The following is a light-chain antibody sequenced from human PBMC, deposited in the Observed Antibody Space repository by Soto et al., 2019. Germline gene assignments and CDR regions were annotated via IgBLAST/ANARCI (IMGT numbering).Light chain of an antibody. CDR3: QTWGTGIRV. J-gene: IGLJ3*02. Sequence: QLVLTQSPSASASLGASVKLTCTLSRGHSSYAIAWHQQQPEKGPRYLMILNSDGSHYKGDGIPDRFSGSSSGAERYLTISSLQSEDEADYYCQTWGTGIRVFGGGTKLTVL. CDR1: RGHSSYA. V-gene: IGLV4-69*01. CDR2: LNSDGSH.